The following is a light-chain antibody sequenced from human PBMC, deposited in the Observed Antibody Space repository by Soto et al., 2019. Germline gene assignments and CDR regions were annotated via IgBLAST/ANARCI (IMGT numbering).Light chain of an antibody. CDR1: SSDVGGYDY. CDR2: DVS. Sequence: QSALTQPASVSGSPGQSITISCTGTSSDVGGYDYVSWYQQHPGKAPQLMIYDVSHRPSGVSSRFSGSKSGYTASLTISGLQAEDEADYYCTSYRSGSTYVFGTGTKLTVL. J-gene: IGLJ1*01. V-gene: IGLV2-14*01. CDR3: TSYRSGSTYV.